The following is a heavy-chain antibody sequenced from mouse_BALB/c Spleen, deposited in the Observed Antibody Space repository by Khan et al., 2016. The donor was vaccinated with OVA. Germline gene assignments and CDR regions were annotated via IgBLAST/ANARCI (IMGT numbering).Heavy chain of an antibody. Sequence: QVQLQQSGPGLVAPSQSLSITCTISGFSLTDYGVHWLRQPPGKGLEWLVVIWSDGSTTYNSTLKSRLIISKDNSKSKVFLKMNSLQTDDTAMYXCARQPYYHYYIMDYWGQGTSVTVSS. V-gene: IGHV2-6-1*01. CDR2: IWSDGST. J-gene: IGHJ4*01. D-gene: IGHD2-10*01. CDR1: GFSLTDYG. CDR3: ARQPYYHYYIMDY.